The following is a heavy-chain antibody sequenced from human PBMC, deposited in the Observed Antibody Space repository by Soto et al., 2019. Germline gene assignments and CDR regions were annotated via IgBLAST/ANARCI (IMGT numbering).Heavy chain of an antibody. D-gene: IGHD3-9*01. V-gene: IGHV4-59*01. Sequence: SETLSLTCTVSGGSISSYYWSWIRQPPGKGLEWIGYIYYSGSTNYNPSLKSRVTISVDTSKNQFSLKLSSVTAADTAVYYCAIDDFDRTDAFDIWGQGTMVTVSS. CDR1: GGSISSYY. J-gene: IGHJ3*02. CDR2: IYYSGST. CDR3: AIDDFDRTDAFDI.